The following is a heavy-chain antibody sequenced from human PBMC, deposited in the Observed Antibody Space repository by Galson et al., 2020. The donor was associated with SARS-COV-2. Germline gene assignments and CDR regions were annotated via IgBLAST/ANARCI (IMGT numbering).Heavy chain of an antibody. CDR3: AKVKGDGGGDY. D-gene: IGHD3-16*01. V-gene: IGHV3-9*01. CDR1: GFTFDDYA. CDR2: ISWNSGSI. Sequence: GGSLRLSCAASGFTFDDYAMHWVRQAPGKGLEWVSGISWNSGSIGYADSVKGRFTISRDNAKNSLYLQMNSLRAEDTALYYCAKVKGDGGGDYWGQGTLVTVSS. J-gene: IGHJ4*02.